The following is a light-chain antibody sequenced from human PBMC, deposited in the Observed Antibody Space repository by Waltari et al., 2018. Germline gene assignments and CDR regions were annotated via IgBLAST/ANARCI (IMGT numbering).Light chain of an antibody. CDR3: VQALQTPPWT. CDR2: LGS. Sequence: DIVMTQSPLSLPVTPGEPASISCSSSQSLPHSNGYNYLDWYLQKPGQSPQLLIYLGSNRASGVPDRFSGSGSGTDFTLKISRVEAEDVGVYYCVQALQTPPWTFGQGTKVDVK. CDR1: QSLPHSNGYNY. V-gene: IGKV2-28*01. J-gene: IGKJ1*01.